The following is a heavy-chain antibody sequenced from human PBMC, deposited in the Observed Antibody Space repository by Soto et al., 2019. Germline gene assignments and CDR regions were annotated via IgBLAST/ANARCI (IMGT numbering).Heavy chain of an antibody. CDR3: ARQKRMAAGETYYYYGMDV. J-gene: IGHJ6*02. D-gene: IGHD6-13*01. CDR1: GGSISSYY. Sequence: SETLSLTCTVSGGSISSYYWSWIRQPPGKGLEWIGYIYYSGSTNYNPSLESRVTISVDTSKNQFSLKLSSVTAADTAVYYCARQKRMAAGETYYYYGMDVWGQGTTVTVSS. V-gene: IGHV4-59*08. CDR2: IYYSGST.